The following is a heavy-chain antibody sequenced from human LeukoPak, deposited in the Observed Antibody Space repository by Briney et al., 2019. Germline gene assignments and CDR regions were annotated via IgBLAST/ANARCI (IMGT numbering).Heavy chain of an antibody. J-gene: IGHJ4*02. Sequence: KPSETLSLTCAVYGGSFSGYYWSWIRQPPGKGLEWIGEINHSGSTNYNPSLKSRVTISVDTSKNQFSLKLSSVTAADTAVYYCARGLPRFQWLVRGLDYWGQGTLVTVSS. D-gene: IGHD6-19*01. CDR2: INHSGST. V-gene: IGHV4-34*01. CDR1: GGSFSGYY. CDR3: ARGLPRFQWLVRGLDY.